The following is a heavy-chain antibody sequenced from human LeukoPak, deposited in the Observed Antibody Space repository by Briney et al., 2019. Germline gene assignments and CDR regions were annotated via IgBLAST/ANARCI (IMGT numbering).Heavy chain of an antibody. CDR2: IYNNGGA. V-gene: IGHV4-4*07. J-gene: IGHJ4*02. Sequence: SETLSLTCTVSGGSISSYYWNWIRQPAGKGLEWIGRIYNNGGANYNPSLKSRVTMSVDTSKNQFSLKLSSVTAADTAVFYCARGDLLTGYFGYWGQGTLVTVSS. CDR1: GGSISSYY. CDR3: ARGDLLTGYFGY. D-gene: IGHD3-9*01.